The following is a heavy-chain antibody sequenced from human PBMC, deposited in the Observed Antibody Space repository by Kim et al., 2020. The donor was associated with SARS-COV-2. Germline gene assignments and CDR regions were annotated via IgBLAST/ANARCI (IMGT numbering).Heavy chain of an antibody. CDR1: GGSFSGYY. CDR3: SRGAAVAGDHYYYYIYV. Sequence: SETLSLTCAVYGGSFSGYYWSWIRQPPGKGLEWIGEINHSGSTNYNLSLKSRVTISVDTSKNQFSLKLSSVTAADTAVYYCSRGAAVAGDHYYYYIYVWG. D-gene: IGHD6-19*01. J-gene: IGHJ6*03. CDR2: INHSGST. V-gene: IGHV4-34*01.